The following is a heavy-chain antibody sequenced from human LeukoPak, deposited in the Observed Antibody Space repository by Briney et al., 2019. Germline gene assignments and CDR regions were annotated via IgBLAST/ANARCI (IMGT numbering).Heavy chain of an antibody. V-gene: IGHV1-46*01. CDR1: GYTFTSYY. D-gene: IGHD3-10*01. Sequence: ASLKVSCKASGYTFTSYYMHWVRQAPGQGLEWMGMVNPSGGSTTYVQKFQGRVTMTRDTSTSTVYMELSSLRSEDTAVYYCASSYASGTYYTPNDYWGQGTLVTVSS. J-gene: IGHJ4*02. CDR3: ASSYASGTYYTPNDY. CDR2: VNPSGGST.